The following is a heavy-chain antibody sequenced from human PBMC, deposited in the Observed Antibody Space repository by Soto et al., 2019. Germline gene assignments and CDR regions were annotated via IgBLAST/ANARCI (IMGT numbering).Heavy chain of an antibody. CDR1: GGPFSSYA. V-gene: IGHV1-69*13. J-gene: IGHJ3*02. CDR3: ARAYYYDSSGYFSAGFDI. CDR2: IIPIFGTA. D-gene: IGHD3-22*01. Sequence: GASVKVSCKASGGPFSSYAISWVRQAPGQGLEWMGGIIPIFGTANYAQKFQGRVTITADESTSTAYMELSSLRSEDTAVYYCARAYYYDSSGYFSAGFDIWGQGTMVTVSS.